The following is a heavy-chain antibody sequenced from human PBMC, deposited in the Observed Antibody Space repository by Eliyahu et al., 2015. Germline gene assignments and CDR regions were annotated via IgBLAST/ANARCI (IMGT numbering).Heavy chain of an antibody. D-gene: IGHD1-26*01. V-gene: IGHV3-21*02. CDR2: ISSDTTYI. Sequence: EVQLVESGGGLVKPGRSLRLSCAASGFIFSSYNMNWVRQAPGKGLEWVSSISSDTTYITYADSVKGRFTISRDNAKNSLYLQMNALRAEDTAIYFCTRDRYSGSYPWFDTWGQGTLVTVSS. CDR3: TRDRYSGSYPWFDT. J-gene: IGHJ5*02. CDR1: GFIFSSYN.